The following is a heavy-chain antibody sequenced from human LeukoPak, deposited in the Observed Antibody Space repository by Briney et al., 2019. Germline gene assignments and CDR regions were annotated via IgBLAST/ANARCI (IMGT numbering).Heavy chain of an antibody. D-gene: IGHD1-26*01. V-gene: IGHV3-9*01. CDR3: AKGSGSYLSYGMDV. CDR1: RFTFDDYA. Sequence: PGGSLRLSCAASRFTFDDYAMHWVRQAPGKGLEWVSGISWNSGSIGYADSVKGRFTISRDNAKNSLYLQMNSLRAEDTALYYCAKGSGSYLSYGMDVWGQGTTVTVSS. CDR2: ISWNSGSI. J-gene: IGHJ6*02.